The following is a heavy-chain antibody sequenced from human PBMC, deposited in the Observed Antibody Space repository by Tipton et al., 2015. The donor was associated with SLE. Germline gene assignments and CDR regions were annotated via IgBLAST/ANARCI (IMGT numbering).Heavy chain of an antibody. J-gene: IGHJ5*02. CDR2: VYHSGTT. V-gene: IGHV4-38-2*02. CDR3: ARSLSRKWTLDR. D-gene: IGHD1-26*01. Sequence: TLSLTCIVSGDSISSGYYWGWVRQPPGKGLEWIGSVYHSGTTYYTPSLKSRVSMSVDTSKNQISLKLSSVTAADTAVYYCARSLSRKWTLDRWGQGTLVTVSS. CDR1: GDSISSGYY.